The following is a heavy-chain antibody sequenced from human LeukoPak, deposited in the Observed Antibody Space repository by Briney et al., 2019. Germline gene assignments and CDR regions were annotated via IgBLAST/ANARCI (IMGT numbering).Heavy chain of an antibody. CDR1: GFTFSDYY. CDR2: ISSSGSTI. Sequence: PGGSLRLSCAASGFTFSDYYMSWIRQAPGKGLEWVSYISSSGSTIYYADSLKGRFTISRDNAKNSLYLQMNSLRAEDTGVYYCAIVRGVYSYGHPYYFDYWGQGTLVTVSS. D-gene: IGHD5-18*01. J-gene: IGHJ4*02. V-gene: IGHV3-11*04. CDR3: AIVRGVYSYGHPYYFDY.